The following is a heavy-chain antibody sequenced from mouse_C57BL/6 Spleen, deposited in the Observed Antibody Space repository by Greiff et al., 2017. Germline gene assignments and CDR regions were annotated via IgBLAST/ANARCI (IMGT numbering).Heavy chain of an antibody. CDR3: STHFVSTRVPYAMDY. CDR2: INPYNGDT. J-gene: IGHJ4*01. V-gene: IGHV1-20*01. Sequence: EVQGVESGPELVKPGDSVKISCKASGYSFTGYFMNWVMQSHGKSLEWIGRINPYNGDTFYNQKFKGKATLTVDKSSSTAHMELRSLTSEDSAVXYCSTHFVSTRVPYAMDYWGQGTSVTVSS. D-gene: IGHD5-1*01. CDR1: GYSFTGYF.